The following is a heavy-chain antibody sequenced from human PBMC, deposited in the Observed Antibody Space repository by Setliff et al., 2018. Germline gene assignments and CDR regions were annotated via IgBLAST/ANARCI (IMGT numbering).Heavy chain of an antibody. Sequence: SVKVSCKASGGSISSYAISWVRQAPGQGLEWMGGIIPIFGTANYAHKFQGRVTMTTDTSTRTAYMEVTSLRSDDTAVYYCATEKFPGDWGDYWGQGTLVTVSS. CDR2: IIPIFGTA. J-gene: IGHJ4*02. D-gene: IGHD2-21*01. V-gene: IGHV1-69*05. CDR1: GGSISSYA. CDR3: ATEKFPGDWGDY.